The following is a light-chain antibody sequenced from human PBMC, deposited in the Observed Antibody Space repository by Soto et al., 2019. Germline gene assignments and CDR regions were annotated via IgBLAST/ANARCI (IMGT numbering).Light chain of an antibody. CDR2: DVT. CDR3: SSYTTRSTLV. CDR1: SSDIGGYNF. J-gene: IGLJ3*02. V-gene: IGLV2-14*03. Sequence: QSALTQPASVSGSPGQSITISCTGTSSDIGGYNFVSWYQQHPGKAPKLMIYDVTNRPPGLSDRFSGSKSGNTASLTISGLQAEDEADYYCSSYTTRSTLVFGGGTKLTVL.